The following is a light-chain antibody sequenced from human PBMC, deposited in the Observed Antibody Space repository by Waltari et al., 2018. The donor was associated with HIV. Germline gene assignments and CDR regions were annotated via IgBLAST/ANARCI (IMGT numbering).Light chain of an antibody. J-gene: IGLJ2*01. CDR3: CAYAGRSTFVL. CDR2: EIN. CDR1: SSDVSTYKL. V-gene: IGLV2-23*02. Sequence: QSALTQPASVSGSPGQSITISCNETSSDVSTYKLVSWYQQHPGKVPKLIIYEINKRPSGVSNRFAGYKSGNMASLTISGLQAEDEAFYHCCAYAGRSTFVLFGGGTKLTVL.